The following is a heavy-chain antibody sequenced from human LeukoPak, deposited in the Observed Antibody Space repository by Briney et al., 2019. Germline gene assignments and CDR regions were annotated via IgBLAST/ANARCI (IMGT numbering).Heavy chain of an antibody. CDR1: GWSFSGYY. V-gene: IGHV4-34*01. Sequence: SETLSLTCAVYGWSFSGYYWSWIRQPPGKGLEWIGEINHGGSTNYNPSLKSRVTISVDTSKNQFSLKLSSVTAADTAVYYCARGGRDYVWGSYRYKGCFDYWSQGTLVTVSS. J-gene: IGHJ4*02. CDR2: INHGGST. CDR3: ARGGRDYVWGSYRYKGCFDY. D-gene: IGHD3-16*02.